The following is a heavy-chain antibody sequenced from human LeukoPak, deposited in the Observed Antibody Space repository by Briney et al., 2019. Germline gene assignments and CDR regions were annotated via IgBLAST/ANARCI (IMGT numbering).Heavy chain of an antibody. V-gene: IGHV4-59*08. J-gene: IGHJ4*02. CDR2: IYSSGSA. Sequence: SETLSLTCSVSGGSLSNYYWTWVRRPPGKGLEWIGYIYSSGSANYNPSLKSRVTISVDTSKNQFSLKLSSVTAADTAVYYCARHPGSRGSGSYLFDYWGQGTLVTVSS. CDR3: ARHPGSRGSGSYLFDY. D-gene: IGHD3-10*01. CDR1: GGSLSNYY.